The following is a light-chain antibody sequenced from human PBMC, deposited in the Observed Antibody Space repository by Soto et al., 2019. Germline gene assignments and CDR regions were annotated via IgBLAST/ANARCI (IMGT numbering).Light chain of an antibody. Sequence: QSALTQPRSVSGSPGQSVTISCTGTSSNIGSYNFVSWYQQHPGKAPTLLIYDVSRRPSGVPDRFSGSKSGNTASLTISGLQAEDEADYYCSSYAGSYTLIFGGGTQLTVL. CDR2: DVS. CDR3: SSYAGSYTLI. CDR1: SSNIGSYNF. V-gene: IGLV2-11*01. J-gene: IGLJ2*01.